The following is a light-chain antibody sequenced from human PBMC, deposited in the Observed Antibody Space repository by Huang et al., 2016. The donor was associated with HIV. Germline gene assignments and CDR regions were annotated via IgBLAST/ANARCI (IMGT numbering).Light chain of an antibody. J-gene: IGKJ1*01. CDR2: DSF. Sequence: EIMLTQSPITLSVSPGERAVLSCRASQHIGTDLAWYQPRPGQAPRLLIYDSFTRAIGVPSRFSGSGSGADFTLSISGLQSEDFAVYYCQQYDDWPRTFGQGTKLEI. CDR3: QQYDDWPRT. V-gene: IGKV3-15*01. CDR1: QHIGTD.